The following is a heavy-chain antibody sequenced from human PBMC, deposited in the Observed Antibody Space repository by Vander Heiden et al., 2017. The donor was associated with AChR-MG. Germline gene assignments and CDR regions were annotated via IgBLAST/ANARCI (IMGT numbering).Heavy chain of an antibody. CDR3: ARQNYDFWSGSPGGMDV. D-gene: IGHD3-3*01. CDR1: GGSISSSSYY. Sequence: QLQLQESGPGLVKPSETLSLTCTVPGGSISSSSYYWGWIRQPPGKGLEWIGSIYYSGSTYYNPSLKRRVTISVDTSKNQFSLKLSSVTAADTAVYYCARQNYDFWSGSPGGMDVWGQGTTVTVSS. CDR2: IYYSGST. J-gene: IGHJ6*02. V-gene: IGHV4-39*01.